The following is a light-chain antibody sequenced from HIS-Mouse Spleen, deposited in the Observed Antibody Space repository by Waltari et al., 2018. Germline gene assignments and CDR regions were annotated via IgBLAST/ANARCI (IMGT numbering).Light chain of an antibody. V-gene: IGLV2-14*03. Sequence: QSALTQPASVSGSPGQSLTISCTGTSSHVVGYNYVSWYQQHPGKAPKLMIYDVSNRPAGVSNRFSGSKSGNTASLTISGLQAEDESDYYCSSYTSSSPWVFGGGTKLTVL. CDR1: SSHVVGYNY. J-gene: IGLJ3*02. CDR2: DVS. CDR3: SSYTSSSPWV.